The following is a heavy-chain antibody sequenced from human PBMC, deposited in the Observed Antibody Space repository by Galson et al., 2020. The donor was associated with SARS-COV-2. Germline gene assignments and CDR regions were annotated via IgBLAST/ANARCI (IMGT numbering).Heavy chain of an antibody. Sequence: GGSLRLSCAASGFTFTNYAIHWVRQAPGKGLEWVAVISHDGRIEVYEDSVKGRFTISRDNSKNTLYLQMNSLRAEDTAVYYCARDLGGMFDYWGQGTLVTVSS. CDR3: ARDLGGMFDY. CDR1: GFTFTNYA. V-gene: IGHV3-30*04. D-gene: IGHD2-15*01. J-gene: IGHJ4*02. CDR2: ISHDGRIE.